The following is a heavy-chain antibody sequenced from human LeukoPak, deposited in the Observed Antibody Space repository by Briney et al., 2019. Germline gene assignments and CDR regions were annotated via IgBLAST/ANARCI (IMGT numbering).Heavy chain of an antibody. CDR2: ISTSSSTI. D-gene: IGHD3-16*02. CDR3: ARGGSRDYVWGSYLSLGY. Sequence: PGGSLRLSCAASGFTFSSYTMKWVRQAPGKGLEWVSHISTSSSTIYYAGSVKGRFTISRDNSKNTLYLQMNSLRAEDTAVYYCARGGSRDYVWGSYLSLGYWGQGTLVTVSS. J-gene: IGHJ4*02. V-gene: IGHV3-48*01. CDR1: GFTFSSYT.